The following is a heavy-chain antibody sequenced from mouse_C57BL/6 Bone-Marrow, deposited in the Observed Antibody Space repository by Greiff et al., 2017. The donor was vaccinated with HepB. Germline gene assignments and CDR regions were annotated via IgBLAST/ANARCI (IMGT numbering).Heavy chain of an antibody. CDR3: AKRNGSSYLYAMDY. Sequence: VMLVESGPGLVAPSQSLSITCTVSGFSLTSYGIDWVRQPPGKGLEWLGVIWGGGSTNYNSALMSRLSISKDNSKSQVFLKMNSLQTDDTAMYYCAKRNGSSYLYAMDYWGQGTSVTVSS. CDR1: GFSLTSYG. V-gene: IGHV2-9*01. CDR2: IWGGGST. J-gene: IGHJ4*01. D-gene: IGHD1-1*01.